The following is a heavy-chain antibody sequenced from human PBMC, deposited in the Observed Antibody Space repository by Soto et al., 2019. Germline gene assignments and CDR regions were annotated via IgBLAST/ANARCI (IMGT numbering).Heavy chain of an antibody. V-gene: IGHV3-23*01. CDR2: IIGGGTSP. D-gene: IGHD2-2*01. CDR1: GFTFSNYG. Sequence: EVQLLESGGNLVQPGGSLRLSCAASGFTFSNYGMNWVRQAPGKGLEWVSAIIGGGTSPDYADSVKGRFTISRDNSNNTLYLQMNSLRADDTALYYCAKSGIVATMRTFSWFDSWGQGALVTVSS. CDR3: AKSGIVATMRTFSWFDS. J-gene: IGHJ5*01.